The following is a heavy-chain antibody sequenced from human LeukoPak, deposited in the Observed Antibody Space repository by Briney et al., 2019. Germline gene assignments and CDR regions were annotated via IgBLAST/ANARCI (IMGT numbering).Heavy chain of an antibody. CDR3: ARGNPTWIQKIYYFDY. D-gene: IGHD5-18*01. CDR2: IYYSGST. J-gene: IGHJ4*02. V-gene: IGHV4-39*07. CDR1: GGSISSSSCY. Sequence: SETLSLTCTVSGGSISSSSCYWGWIRQPPGKGLEWIGSIYYSGSTYYNPSLKSRVTISVDTSKNQFSLKLSSVTAADTAVYYCARGNPTWIQKIYYFDYWGQGTLVTVSS.